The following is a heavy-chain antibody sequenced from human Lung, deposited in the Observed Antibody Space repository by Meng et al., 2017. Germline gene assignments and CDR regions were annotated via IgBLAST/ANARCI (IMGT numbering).Heavy chain of an antibody. J-gene: IGHJ4*02. CDR3: ARGPTTMAHDFDY. Sequence: QVQLQQWGAGLLKPSETLSLTCVVSGVSFSDYYWSWIRQPPGKGLEWIGEINHSGSTNYNPSLESRATISVDTSQNNLSLKLSSVTAADSAVYYCARGPTTMAHDFDYWGQGTLDTVSS. D-gene: IGHD4-11*01. V-gene: IGHV4-34*01. CDR2: INHSGST. CDR1: GVSFSDYY.